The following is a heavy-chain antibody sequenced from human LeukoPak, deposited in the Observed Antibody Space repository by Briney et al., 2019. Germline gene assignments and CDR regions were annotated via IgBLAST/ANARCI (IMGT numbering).Heavy chain of an antibody. D-gene: IGHD2-15*01. CDR2: ISGSDGST. V-gene: IGHV3-23*01. CDR1: GFTFSNYA. Sequence: SGGSLRLSCTASGFTFSNYAMSWVRQAPGKGPEWVSTISGSDGSTYYADSVKGRFTISRDNSKNTLYLQMNSLRVEDTAIYYCAKGRGYCTGGSCYSDYWGQGTLVTVSS. J-gene: IGHJ4*02. CDR3: AKGRGYCTGGSCYSDY.